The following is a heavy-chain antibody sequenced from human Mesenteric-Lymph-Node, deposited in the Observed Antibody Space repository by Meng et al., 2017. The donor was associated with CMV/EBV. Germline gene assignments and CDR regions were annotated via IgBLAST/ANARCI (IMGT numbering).Heavy chain of an antibody. CDR2: ISPNTGDT. J-gene: IGHJ5*02. CDR3: GRGQQTFDP. V-gene: IGHV1-2*06. Sequence: QVKLVQSGAGVKKPGAQLKVSCKASGYSFTGYSIHWVRQAPGQGLEWMGRISPNTGDTIYEENFQGRVTMTRDTSINTAYMELSSLTSDDTAVYYCGRGQQTFDPWGQGTLVTVSS. CDR1: GYSFTGYS. D-gene: IGHD1-1*01.